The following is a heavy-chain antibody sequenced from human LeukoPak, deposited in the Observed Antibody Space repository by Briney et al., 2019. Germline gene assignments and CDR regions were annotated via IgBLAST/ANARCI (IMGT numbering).Heavy chain of an antibody. CDR2: IKEDGSEK. CDR3: AGGYYSGRYPPDWHFDL. J-gene: IGHJ2*01. CDR1: GFTFSTYW. V-gene: IGHV3-7*04. D-gene: IGHD6-19*01. Sequence: PGGSLRLSCAASGFTFSTYWMGWVRQAPGKGLEWVANIKEDGSEKYYVDSVKGRFAISRDNAKKSLYLQMDTLRAEDTAVYFCAGGYYSGRYPPDWHFDLWGRGTVVTVYS.